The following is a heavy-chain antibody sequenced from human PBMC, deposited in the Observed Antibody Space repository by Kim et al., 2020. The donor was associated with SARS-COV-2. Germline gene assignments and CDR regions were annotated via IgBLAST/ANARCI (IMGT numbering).Heavy chain of an antibody. CDR2: INAYDGDT. V-gene: IGHV1-18*01. D-gene: IGHD6-19*01. CDR3: VRDGRGKQWLVQFDY. Sequence: ASVKVSCKASGYPFNNYGITWVRQAPGQGLEWMGWINAYDGDTQYEQRFQGRVTMMRDTPTTTAYMELRSLTSDDTAVYYCVRDGRGKQWLVQFDYWGQG. J-gene: IGHJ4*02. CDR1: GYPFNNYG.